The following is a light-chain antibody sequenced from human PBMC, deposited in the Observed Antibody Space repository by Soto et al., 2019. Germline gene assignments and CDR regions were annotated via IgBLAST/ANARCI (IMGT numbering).Light chain of an antibody. V-gene: IGKV3-20*01. CDR3: QQYGSSPYT. CDR2: GAS. CDR1: QSVSSNY. Sequence: EVVLTQSPGTLSLSPGERATLSCRASQSVSSNYLAWYRQKPGQAPRLLIFGASSRATGIPDRFSGSGSGTDFTLTLSRLEPEDFAVYYCQQYGSSPYTFGQGTKLEIK. J-gene: IGKJ2*01.